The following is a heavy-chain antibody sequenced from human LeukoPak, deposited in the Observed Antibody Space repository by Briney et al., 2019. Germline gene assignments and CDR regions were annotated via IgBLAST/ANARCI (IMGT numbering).Heavy chain of an antibody. J-gene: IGHJ4*02. V-gene: IGHV3-23*01. D-gene: IGHD5-12*01. Sequence: GGSLRLSCAASGFTFSSYALSWVRQAPGKGLEWVSAISGGGSSTYYADSVKGRFTISRDNSKNTLYLQMNSLRAEDTAIYYCAKDRAYSGYDPLDYWGQGTLVTVSS. CDR2: ISGGGSST. CDR3: AKDRAYSGYDPLDY. CDR1: GFTFSSYA.